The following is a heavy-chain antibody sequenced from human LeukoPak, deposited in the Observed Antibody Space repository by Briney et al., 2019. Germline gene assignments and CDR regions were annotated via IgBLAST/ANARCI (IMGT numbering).Heavy chain of an antibody. Sequence: SETLSLTCTVSGDSITSGSYYWSWIRQPAGKGLEWIGRIFISGGTNYNPSLRSRVTMSLDTSKNQFSLKLYSVTAADTAVYYCARGGSTLHSAGGHDIEFYYYYYMDVWGKGTTVTVSS. CDR2: IFISGGT. CDR3: ARGGSTLHSAGGHDIEFYYYYYMDV. CDR1: GDSITSGSYY. D-gene: IGHD3-9*01. J-gene: IGHJ6*03. V-gene: IGHV4-61*02.